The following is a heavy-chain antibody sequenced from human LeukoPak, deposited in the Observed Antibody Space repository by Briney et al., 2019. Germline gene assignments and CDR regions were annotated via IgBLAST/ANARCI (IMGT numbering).Heavy chain of an antibody. CDR3: ASPEWLPDSIDI. V-gene: IGHV3-7*01. D-gene: IGHD3-3*01. CDR2: IKQDGSET. Sequence: PGGSLRLSCAASGFTFSNYWMTWVRQAPGKGLEWVATIKQDGSETYYVDSVKGRFTISRDNAKNSVYLQMNSLRADDTAVYYCASPEWLPDSIDIWGQGTMVTVSS. J-gene: IGHJ3*02. CDR1: GFTFSNYW.